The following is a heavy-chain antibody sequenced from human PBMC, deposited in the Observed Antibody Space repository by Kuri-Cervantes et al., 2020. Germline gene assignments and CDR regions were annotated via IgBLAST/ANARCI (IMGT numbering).Heavy chain of an antibody. CDR2: ISYDGSNK. D-gene: IGHD6-13*01. V-gene: IGHV3-30-3*01. Sequence: GGSLRLSCAVSGFTFSSYAMHWVRQAPGKGLEWVAVISYDGSNKYYADSVKGRFTISRDNSKNTLYLQMNSLRSEDTAVYYCARETAAGTVDYWGQGTLVTVSS. CDR3: ARETAAGTVDY. J-gene: IGHJ4*02. CDR1: GFTFSSYA.